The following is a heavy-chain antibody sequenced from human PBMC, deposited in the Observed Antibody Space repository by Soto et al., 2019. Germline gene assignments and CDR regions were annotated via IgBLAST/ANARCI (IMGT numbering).Heavy chain of an antibody. J-gene: IGHJ4*02. CDR2: INPSGGST. D-gene: IGHD1-26*01. V-gene: IGHV1-46*01. CDR3: ARTWNRVGAAFAVGYFDF. CDR1: GYTFTSYY. Sequence: AASVKVSCKASGYTFTSYYMHWVRQAPGQGLEWMGIINPSGGSTSYAQKFQGRVTMTRDTSTSTVYMELSSLRSEDTAVYYCARTWNRVGAAFAVGYFDFWGLGTLVTVSS.